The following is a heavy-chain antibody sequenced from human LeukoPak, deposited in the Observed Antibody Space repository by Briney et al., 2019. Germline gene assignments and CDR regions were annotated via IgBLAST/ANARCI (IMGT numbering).Heavy chain of an antibody. V-gene: IGHV1-69*06. CDR1: GGTFSSYA. CDR2: IIPIFGTA. D-gene: IGHD3-9*01. Sequence: SVKVSCKASGGTFSSYAISWVRQAPGQGLEWMGGIIPIFGTANYAQKFQGRVTITADKSTSTAYMELSSLRFDDTAVYYCARSPDILTGENFDYWGQGTLVTVSS. CDR3: ARSPDILTGENFDY. J-gene: IGHJ4*02.